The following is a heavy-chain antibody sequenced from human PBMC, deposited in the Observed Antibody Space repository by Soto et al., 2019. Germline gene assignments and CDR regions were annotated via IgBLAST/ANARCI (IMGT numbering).Heavy chain of an antibody. CDR3: AKDLIVVVPAAYDYYYYYYMDV. D-gene: IGHD2-2*01. CDR2: ISYDGSNK. Sequence: PGGSLRLSCAASGFTFSSYGMHWVRQAPGKGLEWVAVISYDGSNKYYADSVKGRFTISRDNSKNTLYLQMNSLRAEDTAVYYCAKDLIVVVPAAYDYYYYYYMDVWGKGTTVTVSS. J-gene: IGHJ6*03. CDR1: GFTFSSYG. V-gene: IGHV3-30*18.